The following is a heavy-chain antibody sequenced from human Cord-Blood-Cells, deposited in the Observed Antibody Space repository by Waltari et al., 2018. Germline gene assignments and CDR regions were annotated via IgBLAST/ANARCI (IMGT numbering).Heavy chain of an antibody. CDR3: ARRSNYYDSSGYYFDY. Sequence: QVQLVQSGAEVKKPGSSVKVSCKASGGTFSSYAISWVRQAPGQGLEGRGGIIPIFGTANYAQKFQGRVTITADESTSTAYMELSSLRSEDTAVYYCARRSNYYDSSGYYFDYWGQGTLVTVSS. V-gene: IGHV1-69*01. J-gene: IGHJ4*02. D-gene: IGHD3-22*01. CDR2: IIPIFGTA. CDR1: GGTFSSYA.